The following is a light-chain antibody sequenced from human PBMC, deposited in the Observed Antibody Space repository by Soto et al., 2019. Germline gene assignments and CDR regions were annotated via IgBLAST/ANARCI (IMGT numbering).Light chain of an antibody. CDR3: QQRSNWPPEVT. CDR1: QSVRSS. Sequence: EIVLTQSPDTLSLSPGERATLSCRASQSVRSSLAWYHQKPGQAPRLLGYDSSNRATSIPARYSGSGSGTACALTISILAREGVVVYDCQQRSNWPPEVTIGPGTKVDVK. CDR2: DSS. J-gene: IGKJ3*01. V-gene: IGKV3-11*01.